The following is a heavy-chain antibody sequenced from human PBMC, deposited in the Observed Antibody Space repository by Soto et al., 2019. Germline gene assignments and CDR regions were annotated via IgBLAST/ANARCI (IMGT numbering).Heavy chain of an antibody. D-gene: IGHD2-21*01. CDR3: AIALWPHTGYYYYGREV. CDR1: GFTFDNYC. CDR2: INSDGSIT. V-gene: IGHV3-74*01. J-gene: IGHJ6*01. Sequence: SERVSYAASGFTFDNYCMHWRREENLRGFVWFSRINSDGSITSYADSVKGRFTISRDNAKNTLYLQMNSLRAEDTAVYYCAIALWPHTGYYYYGREVWRQGTTV.